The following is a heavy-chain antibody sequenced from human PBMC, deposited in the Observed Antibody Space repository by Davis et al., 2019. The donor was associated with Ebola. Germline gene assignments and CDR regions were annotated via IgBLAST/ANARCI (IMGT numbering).Heavy chain of an antibody. CDR1: GGSICSSSYY. CDR3: ARSPGIARYNWFDP. V-gene: IGHV4-39*07. D-gene: IGHD6-13*01. Sequence: SETLSLTCTVSGGSICSSSYYWGWIRQPPGKGLEWIGDINHSGSTNYNPSLKSRVTISVDTSKNQFSLKLSSVTAADTAVYYCARSPGIARYNWFDPWGQGTLVTVSS. CDR2: INHSGST. J-gene: IGHJ5*02.